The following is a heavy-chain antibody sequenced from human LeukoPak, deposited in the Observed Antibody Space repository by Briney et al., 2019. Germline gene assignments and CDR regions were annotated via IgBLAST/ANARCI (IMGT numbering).Heavy chain of an antibody. CDR3: ARSGDITMVRGVSKIYYYYYMDV. Sequence: PSETLSLTCAVYGGSFSGYYWSWIRQPPGKGLEWIGSIYYSSSTYYNPSPRRRGTISVEASKNQFSLKLSSVTAADTAVYYCARSGDITMVRGVSKIYYYYYMDVWGKGNTVTISS. D-gene: IGHD3-10*01. CDR1: GGSFSGYY. V-gene: IGHV4-34*01. J-gene: IGHJ6*03. CDR2: IYYSSST.